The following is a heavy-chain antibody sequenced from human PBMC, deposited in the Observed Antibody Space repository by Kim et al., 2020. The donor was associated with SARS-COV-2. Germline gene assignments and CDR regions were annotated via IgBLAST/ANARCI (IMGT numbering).Heavy chain of an antibody. CDR2: LNTNSGGT. CDR1: GYTFTDSY. V-gene: IGHV1-2*06. J-gene: IGHJ2*01. D-gene: IGHD2-8*01. CDR3: ARRFCSSGVCYHFDP. Sequence: ASVKVSCKASGYTFTDSYIHWVRRAPGQGLEWVGRLNTNSGGTNYAEKFQGRVTMTRDTSINTAYLEVNRLTSDDTAVYYCARRFCSSGVCYHFDPWG.